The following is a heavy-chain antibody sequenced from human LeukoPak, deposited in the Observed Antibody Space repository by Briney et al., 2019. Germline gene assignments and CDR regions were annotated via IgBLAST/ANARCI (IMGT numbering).Heavy chain of an antibody. D-gene: IGHD6-19*01. CDR3: ARDSQQWLSYYYYMDV. CDR1: GASISYSGFF. CDR2: IYYSGST. J-gene: IGHJ6*03. Sequence: PSETLSLTCSVSGASISYSGFFWGWIRQPPGKGLEWIGSIYYSGSTYYNPSLKSRVTISVDTSKNQFSLKLSSVTAADTAVYYCARDSQQWLSYYYYMDVWGKGTTVTVSS. V-gene: IGHV4-39*07.